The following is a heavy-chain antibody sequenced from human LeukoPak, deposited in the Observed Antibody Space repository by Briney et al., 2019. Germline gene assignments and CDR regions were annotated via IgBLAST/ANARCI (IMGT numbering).Heavy chain of an antibody. CDR1: GGSISSGGYS. V-gene: IGHV4-30-2*01. CDR2: IYHSGGT. D-gene: IGHD3-10*01. Sequence: SETLSLTCAVSGGSISSGGYSWSWIRQPPGKGLEWIGYIYHSGGTYYNPSLKSRVTISVDRSKNQFSLKLSSVTAADTAVYFCASSPEYGSGSYDDYWGQGALVTVSS. J-gene: IGHJ4*02. CDR3: ASSPEYGSGSYDDY.